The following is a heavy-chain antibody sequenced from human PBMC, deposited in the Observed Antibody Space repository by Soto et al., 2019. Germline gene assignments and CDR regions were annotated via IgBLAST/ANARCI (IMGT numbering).Heavy chain of an antibody. J-gene: IGHJ4*02. CDR3: AQERGWGVVSPSHDS. Sequence: EVQLLESGGGVVQPGGSLRLSCAASGFTVRNFVMSWVRQAPGKGLEWVSAIRATGGQTFYADSVKGRFTNSRDNSNNVLYLQIDSLRDEDTALYFCAQERGWGVVSPSHDSWGQGTLVNVSS. V-gene: IGHV3-23*01. CDR1: GFTVRNFV. CDR2: IRATGGQT. D-gene: IGHD2-21*01.